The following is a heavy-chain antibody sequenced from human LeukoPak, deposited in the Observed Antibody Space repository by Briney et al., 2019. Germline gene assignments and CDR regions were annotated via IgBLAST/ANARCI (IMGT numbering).Heavy chain of an antibody. Sequence: SLRLSCSASGFTFDNSAMHWVRQAPGKGLEWVSGISWNGGSIGYADSVKGRFTISRDNAKNSLYLQMRSLRAEDTALYYCATDGGSFAGPFDPWGQGTLVTVSS. CDR2: ISWNGGSI. J-gene: IGHJ5*02. CDR3: ATDGGSFAGPFDP. D-gene: IGHD2-15*01. V-gene: IGHV3-9*01. CDR1: GFTFDNSA.